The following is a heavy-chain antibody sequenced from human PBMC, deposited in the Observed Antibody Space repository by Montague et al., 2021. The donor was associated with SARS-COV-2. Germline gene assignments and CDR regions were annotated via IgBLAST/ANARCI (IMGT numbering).Heavy chain of an antibody. CDR1: GGSISSYY. Sequence: SETLSLTCTVSGGSISSYYWSWIRQPPGKGLEWIGYIYYSGSTNYNPSLKSRVTISVDTSKTQFSLKLSSVTAADTAVYYCARQSGRLWGIAVAGAFDYWGQGTLVTVSS. V-gene: IGHV4-59*08. CDR3: ARQSGRLWGIAVAGAFDY. D-gene: IGHD6-19*01. J-gene: IGHJ4*02. CDR2: IYYSGST.